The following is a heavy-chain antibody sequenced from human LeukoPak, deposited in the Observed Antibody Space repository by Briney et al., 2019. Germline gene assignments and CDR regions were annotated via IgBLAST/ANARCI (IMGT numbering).Heavy chain of an antibody. V-gene: IGHV3-48*03. CDR1: GFTFSSYE. CDR2: ISSSGSTI. D-gene: IGHD1-26*01. J-gene: IGHJ4*02. Sequence: GGSLRLSCAVSGFTFSSYEMNWVRQAPGKGLEWVSYISSSGSTIYYADSVKGRFTISRDNAKNSLYLQMNSLKAEDTAVYYCARGEYSGSYVGYWGQGTLVTVSS. CDR3: ARGEYSGSYVGY.